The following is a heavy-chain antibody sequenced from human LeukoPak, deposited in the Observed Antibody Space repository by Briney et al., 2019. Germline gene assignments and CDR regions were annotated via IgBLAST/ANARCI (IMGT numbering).Heavy chain of an antibody. CDR3: AKGTLRHCNGGRCYPLDS. J-gene: IGHJ4*02. D-gene: IGHD2-15*01. CDR2: ISDAGTGT. CDR1: GFTFNNYA. Sequence: GGSLRLSCAASGFTFNNYAMRWVRHAPGKGLEWVSSISDAGTGTSYGDSVKGRFTTSRDNSKNTVYLQMNSLRVEDTAIYYCAKGTLRHCNGGRCYPLDSWGQGTLVTVSS. V-gene: IGHV3-23*01.